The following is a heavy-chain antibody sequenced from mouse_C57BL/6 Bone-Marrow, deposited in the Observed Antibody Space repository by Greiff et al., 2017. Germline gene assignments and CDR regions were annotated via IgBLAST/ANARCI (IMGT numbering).Heavy chain of an antibody. V-gene: IGHV1-47*01. CDR3: ARGGNYGGYYFDY. CDR1: GYTFTTYP. D-gene: IGHD2-1*01. J-gene: IGHJ2*01. Sequence: VQLQESGAELVKPGASVKMSCKASGYTFTTYPIEWMKQNHGKSLEWIGNFHPYNDDTKYNEKFKGKDTLTVEKSSSTVYLELSRLTSDDSAVYYCARGGNYGGYYFDYWGQGTTLTVSS. CDR2: FHPYNDDT.